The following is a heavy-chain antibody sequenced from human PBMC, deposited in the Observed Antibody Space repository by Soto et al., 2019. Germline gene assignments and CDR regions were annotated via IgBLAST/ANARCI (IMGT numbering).Heavy chain of an antibody. CDR1: GDSISTNNW. V-gene: IGHV4-4*02. D-gene: IGHD6-13*01. Sequence: SETLSLTCAVSGDSISTNNWWSWVRQSPGKGLEWIGEIYHSGSTYYDPTLKSRVTMSVDTSKRQFSLNLSSLTAADTAVYYCARVYSVNYLGYFDYWGQGALVTVSS. CDR3: ARVYSVNYLGYFDY. J-gene: IGHJ4*02. CDR2: IYHSGST.